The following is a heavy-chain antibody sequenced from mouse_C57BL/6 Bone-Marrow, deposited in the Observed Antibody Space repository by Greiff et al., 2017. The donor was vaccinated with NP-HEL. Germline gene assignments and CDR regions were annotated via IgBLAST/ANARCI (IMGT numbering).Heavy chain of an antibody. CDR1: GFTFSSYA. V-gene: IGHV5-4*01. J-gene: IGHJ4*01. CDR3: ANLYYSNYGYAMDY. CDR2: ISDGGSYT. Sequence: EVQLVESGGGLVKPGGSLKLSCAASGFTFSSYAMSWVRQTPEKRLEWVATISDGGSYTYYPDNVKGRFTISRDNAKNNLYLQMSHLKSEDTAMYYCANLYYSNYGYAMDYWGQGTSVTVSS. D-gene: IGHD2-5*01.